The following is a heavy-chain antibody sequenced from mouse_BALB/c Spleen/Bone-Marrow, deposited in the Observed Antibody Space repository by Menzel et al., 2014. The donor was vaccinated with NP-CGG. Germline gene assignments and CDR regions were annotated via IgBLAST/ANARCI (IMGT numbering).Heavy chain of an antibody. CDR3: ARGRDWFDY. CDR1: GFTFSGYG. CDR2: ISGSGSST. J-gene: IGHJ2*01. Sequence: EVQLQQSGGGLVQPGGSLKLSCAASGFTFSGYGMSWVRQTPDKGLELVATISGSGSSTYYPDSVKGRFTISRDNARNTLYLQVSSLKSEDTAMYYCARGRDWFDYWGQGTTLTVSS. D-gene: IGHD3-3*01. V-gene: IGHV5-6-3*01.